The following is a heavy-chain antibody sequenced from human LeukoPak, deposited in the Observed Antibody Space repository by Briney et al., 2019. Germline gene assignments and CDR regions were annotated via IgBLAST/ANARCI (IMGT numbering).Heavy chain of an antibody. Sequence: ASVKVSCKASGYTFTGYYMHWVRQAPGQGLEWMGWIYPNSGGTNYAQKFQGRVTMTRDTSISTAYMELSRLRSDDTAVYYCATPGGYCSSTSCLPIYYYYGMDVWGQGTTVTVSS. CDR3: ATPGGYCSSTSCLPIYYYYGMDV. D-gene: IGHD2-2*01. CDR2: IYPNSGGT. V-gene: IGHV1-2*02. J-gene: IGHJ6*02. CDR1: GYTFTGYY.